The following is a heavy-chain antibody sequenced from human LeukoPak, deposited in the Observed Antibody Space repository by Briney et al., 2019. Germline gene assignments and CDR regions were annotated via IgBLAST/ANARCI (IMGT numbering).Heavy chain of an antibody. D-gene: IGHD3-16*01. Sequence: GGSLRLSCSASGFPFSSYAMNWVRQAPGKGLEWVSYISPSSSTIYYADSVRGRFTISRDNAKNSLYLQMNSLRGEDTAVYYCARDNRHTPTFSRGFDIWGQGTMVTVSS. CDR3: ARDNRHTPTFSRGFDI. V-gene: IGHV3-48*01. CDR2: ISPSSSTI. CDR1: GFPFSSYA. J-gene: IGHJ3*02.